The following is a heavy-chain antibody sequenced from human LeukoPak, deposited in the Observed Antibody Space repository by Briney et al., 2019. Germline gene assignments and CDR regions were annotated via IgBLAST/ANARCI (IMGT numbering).Heavy chain of an antibody. CDR3: ARILGYCSGGSCNDYYYYYMDV. CDR1: GYTFTNYG. J-gene: IGHJ6*03. CDR2: ISAYNGNT. V-gene: IGHV1-18*01. D-gene: IGHD2-15*01. Sequence: ASVKVSCKASGYTFTNYGISWVRQAPGQGLEWMGWISAYNGNTNYAQKLQGRVTMTTDTSTSTAYMELRSLRSDDTAVYYCARILGYCSGGSCNDYYYYYMDVWGKGTTVTVSS.